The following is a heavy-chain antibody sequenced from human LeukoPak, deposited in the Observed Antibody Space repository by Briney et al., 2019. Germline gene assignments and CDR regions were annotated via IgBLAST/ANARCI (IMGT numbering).Heavy chain of an antibody. CDR3: AREGGDPIAVDSGAFDI. Sequence: GGSLRLSCAASGFTFSNYGMHWVRQAPGKGLEWVAVISYDGSNKYYADSVKGRFTISRDNSKNTLYLQMNSLRAEDTAVYYCAREGGDPIAVDSGAFDIWGQGTMVTVSS. CDR2: ISYDGSNK. V-gene: IGHV3-30*19. D-gene: IGHD6-19*01. J-gene: IGHJ3*02. CDR1: GFTFSNYG.